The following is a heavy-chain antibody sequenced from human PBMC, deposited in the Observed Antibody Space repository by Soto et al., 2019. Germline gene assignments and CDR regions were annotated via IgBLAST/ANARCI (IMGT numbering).Heavy chain of an antibody. CDR1: GYTFTGYY. D-gene: IGHD6-13*01. V-gene: IGHV1-2*04. CDR3: ARALGPRIAEDGTDGWFDP. Sequence: QVQLVQSGAEVKKPGASVKVSCKASGYTFTGYYMHWVRQAPGQGLEWMGWIHPNSGGTHYAQKFQGWATMTRDTAISTAYMELSRLRSDDTAVYYCARALGPRIAEDGTDGWFDPWGQGTLVTVAS. J-gene: IGHJ5*02. CDR2: IHPNSGGT.